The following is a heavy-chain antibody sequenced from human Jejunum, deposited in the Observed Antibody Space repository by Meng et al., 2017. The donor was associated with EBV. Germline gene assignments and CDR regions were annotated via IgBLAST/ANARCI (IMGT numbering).Heavy chain of an antibody. CDR2: IFYSGST. CDR1: GGSISSSSYY. J-gene: IGHJ4*02. D-gene: IGHD1-26*01. V-gene: IGHV4-39*07. CDR3: ARASGSYWY. Sequence: LRLQASGPGLGKPSETLSLTCTVSGGSISSSSYYWGWIRQPPGKGLEWIGNIFYSGSTYYNPSLKSRVTISLDTSRNEFSLKLSSVTAADTAVYYCARASGSYWYWGQGTLVTVSS.